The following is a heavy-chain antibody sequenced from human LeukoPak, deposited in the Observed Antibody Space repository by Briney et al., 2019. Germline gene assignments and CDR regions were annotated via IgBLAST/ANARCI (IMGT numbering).Heavy chain of an antibody. Sequence: ASVKVSCKASGYTFTGYYMHWVRQAPGQGLEWMGWINPNSGGTNYAQKFQGRVTMTRDTSISTAYMELSRLRSDDTAVYYCARERNDYYDSSGAFDIWGQGTMVTVSS. J-gene: IGHJ3*02. D-gene: IGHD3-22*01. CDR2: INPNSGGT. V-gene: IGHV1-2*02. CDR3: ARERNDYYDSSGAFDI. CDR1: GYTFTGYY.